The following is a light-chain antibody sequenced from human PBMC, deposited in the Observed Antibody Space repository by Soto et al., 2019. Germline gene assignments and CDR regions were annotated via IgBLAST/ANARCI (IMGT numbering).Light chain of an antibody. V-gene: IGKV1-5*01. J-gene: IGKJ2*01. CDR1: QTMSTW. CDR2: DAS. CDR3: QRYDGY. Sequence: DSQMTQSPSTLSASVGDRVTITCRASQTMSTWLAWYQQKPGKAPKLLIYDASSLRSGVPSRFSGSGSGTEFPLTINSLQPDDFATYYCQRYDGYFGQGTKLEIK.